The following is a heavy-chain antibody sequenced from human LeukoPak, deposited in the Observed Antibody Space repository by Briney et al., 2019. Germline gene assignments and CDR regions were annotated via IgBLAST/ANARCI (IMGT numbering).Heavy chain of an antibody. D-gene: IGHD2-8*01. CDR2: ISSSSSTI. CDR1: GFTFSSHN. Sequence: PGGSLRLSCAASGFTFSSHNMNWVRQAPGKGLEWVSYISSSSSTIYYADSVKGRFTISRDNSKNTVYLQMNSLRVDDTAVYYCAVDLLDGVPDYFDFWGQGTLVTVSS. J-gene: IGHJ4*02. CDR3: AVDLLDGVPDYFDF. V-gene: IGHV3-48*01.